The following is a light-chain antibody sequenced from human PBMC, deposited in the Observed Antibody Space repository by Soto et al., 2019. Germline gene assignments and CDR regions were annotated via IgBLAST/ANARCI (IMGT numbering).Light chain of an antibody. CDR3: QPCGSSLTST. V-gene: IGKV3-20*01. Sequence: SQERSARLACRAIPSVGSSHLAWYQQRPGQPPRLLIYGASNRATDIPARFSGSGSGTDFTLTISSLAPEDFAVYYCQPCGSSLTSTFCGGTRLDIK. J-gene: IGKJ5*01. CDR2: GAS. CDR1: PSVGSSH.